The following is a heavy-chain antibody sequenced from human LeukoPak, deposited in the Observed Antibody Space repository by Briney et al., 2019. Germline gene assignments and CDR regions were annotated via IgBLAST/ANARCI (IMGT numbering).Heavy chain of an antibody. V-gene: IGHV1-18*01. CDR3: ARAEQPAAIFVY. Sequence: ASVKVSCKASGYTFTSYGISWVRQAPGQGLEWMGWISAYNGNTNYAQKLQGRVTMTTDTSTSTAYMELSSLRSEDTAVYYCARAEQPAAIFVYWGQGTLVTVSS. J-gene: IGHJ4*02. CDR2: ISAYNGNT. D-gene: IGHD2-2*02. CDR1: GYTFTSYG.